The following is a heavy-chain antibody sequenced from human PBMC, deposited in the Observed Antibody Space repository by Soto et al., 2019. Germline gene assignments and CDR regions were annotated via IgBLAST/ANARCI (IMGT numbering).Heavy chain of an antibody. V-gene: IGHV3-30*18. Sequence: QVQLVESGGGVVQPGRSRRLSFQASGFTFGAYARHGVRQAPARGREGVAVISYDGSTKYYADSVKGRFTISRDNSKNTLYLQMNSPRAEDTDVYYCAKNDHTAMVIYYYGMDVWGQGTTVTVSS. D-gene: IGHD5-18*01. J-gene: IGHJ6*02. CDR3: AKNDHTAMVIYYYGMDV. CDR2: ISYDGSTK. CDR1: GFTFGAYA.